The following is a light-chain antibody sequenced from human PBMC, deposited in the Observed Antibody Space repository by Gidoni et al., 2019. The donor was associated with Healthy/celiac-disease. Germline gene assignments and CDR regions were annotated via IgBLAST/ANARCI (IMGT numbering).Light chain of an antibody. V-gene: IGKV1-9*01. Sequence: DIQLTQSPSFLSASVGDRVTITCRASQGISSYLAWYQQKPGKAPKLLIYGASTLQSGVPSRFSGSGSGTEFTLTISRLQPEDFATYYCQQLETFGQXTKVEIK. J-gene: IGKJ1*01. CDR2: GAS. CDR1: QGISSY. CDR3: QQLET.